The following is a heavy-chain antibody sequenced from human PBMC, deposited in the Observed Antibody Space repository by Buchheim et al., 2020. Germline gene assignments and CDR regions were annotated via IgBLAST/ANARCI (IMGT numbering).Heavy chain of an antibody. CDR2: ISSSSSTI. V-gene: IGHV3-48*02. Sequence: EVQLVEAGGGLVQPGGSLRLSCAASGFTFSSYSMNWVRQAPGKGLEWVSYISSSSSTIYYADSVKGRFTISRDNAKNSLYLQMNSLSDEDTAVYHCARDHRVGPAASDYWGQGTL. D-gene: IGHD2-2*01. CDR3: ARDHRVGPAASDY. CDR1: GFTFSSYS. J-gene: IGHJ4*02.